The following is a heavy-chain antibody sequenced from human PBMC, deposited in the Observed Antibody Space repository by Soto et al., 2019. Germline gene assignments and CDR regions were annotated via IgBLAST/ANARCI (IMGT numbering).Heavy chain of an antibody. CDR3: ARDERVCQIWNRGGLDN. CDR2: ISSSGSNI. V-gene: IGHV3-11*01. D-gene: IGHD1-1*01. Sequence: PGGSLRLSCAASGFTFSDYYMSWIRHAPGKGLEWVSYISSSGSNIYYADSVKGRFTISRDNAKNSLYLQMNSLRAEDTDVYYCARDERVCQIWNRGGLDNWGQGTMVTVSS. CDR1: GFTFSDYY. J-gene: IGHJ3*02.